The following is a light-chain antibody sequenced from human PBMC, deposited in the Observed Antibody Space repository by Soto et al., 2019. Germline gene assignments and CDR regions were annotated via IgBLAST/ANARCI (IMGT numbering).Light chain of an antibody. J-gene: IGLJ1*01. V-gene: IGLV2-14*01. CDR3: ASYTSSSSYV. Sequence: ALTQPASVSGSPGQSTTISCTGTSSDVGGYNYVSWYQQHPGKAPKLMIYEVSNRPSGVSNRFSGSKSGNTASLTISGLQAEDEADYYCASYTSSSSYVFGTGTKVTVL. CDR1: SSDVGGYNY. CDR2: EVS.